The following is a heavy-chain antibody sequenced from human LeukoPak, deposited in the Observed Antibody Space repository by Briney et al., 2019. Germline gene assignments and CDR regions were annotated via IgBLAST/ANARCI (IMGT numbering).Heavy chain of an antibody. J-gene: IGHJ4*02. CDR2: ISGSGGST. Sequence: QSGGSLRLSCAASGFTFSSYAMSWVRQAPGKGLEWVSAISGSGGSTYYADSVKGRFTISRDNSKNTLYLQMNSLRAEDTAVYYCARGTRRIAAPYHFDYWGQGTLVTVSS. CDR1: GFTFSSYA. D-gene: IGHD6-6*01. CDR3: ARGTRRIAAPYHFDY. V-gene: IGHV3-23*01.